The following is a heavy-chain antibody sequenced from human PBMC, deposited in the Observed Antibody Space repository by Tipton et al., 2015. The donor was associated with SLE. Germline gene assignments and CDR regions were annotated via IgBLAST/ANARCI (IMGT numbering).Heavy chain of an antibody. D-gene: IGHD3-22*01. CDR3: ARDRSSGYYGDPPIAFDI. Sequence: TLSLTCTVSGGSISSSSYYWGWIRQPPGKGLEWIGRIYTSGSTNYNPSLQSRVTISVDTSKNQFSLKLSSVTAADTAVYYCARDRSSGYYGDPPIAFDIWGQGTMVTVSS. CDR1: GGSISSSSYY. CDR2: IYTSGST. J-gene: IGHJ3*02. V-gene: IGHV4-61*02.